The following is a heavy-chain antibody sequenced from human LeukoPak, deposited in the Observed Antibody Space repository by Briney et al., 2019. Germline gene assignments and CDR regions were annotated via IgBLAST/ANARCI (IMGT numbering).Heavy chain of an antibody. Sequence: PSETLSLTCAVYGGSFSGYYWSWIRQPPGKGLEGIGEINHSGSTNYNPSLKSRVTISVDTSKNQFSLKLSSVTAADTAVYYCARAYSSSWAFDYWGQGTLVTVSS. V-gene: IGHV4-34*01. CDR2: INHSGST. CDR3: ARAYSSSWAFDY. J-gene: IGHJ4*02. D-gene: IGHD6-13*01. CDR1: GGSFSGYY.